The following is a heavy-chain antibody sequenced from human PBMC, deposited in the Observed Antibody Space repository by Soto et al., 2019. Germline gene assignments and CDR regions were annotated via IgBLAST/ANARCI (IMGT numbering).Heavy chain of an antibody. Sequence: PSETLSLTCTVSGGSITTAGYSWSWIRQPPGKALEWIGYVYHTGNAYHKPSLKSRVTISLDRSKNQFSLKMTSVTAADTALYYCASRPFYYYGLAVWGQGTTVTVSS. V-gene: IGHV4-30-2*01. CDR1: GGSITTAGYS. CDR2: VYHTGNA. CDR3: ASRPFYYYGLAV. J-gene: IGHJ6*02.